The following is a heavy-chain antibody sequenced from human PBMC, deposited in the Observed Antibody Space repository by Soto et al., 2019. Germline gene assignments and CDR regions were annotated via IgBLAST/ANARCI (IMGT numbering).Heavy chain of an antibody. J-gene: IGHJ6*02. CDR1: GGTFSSYA. V-gene: IGHV1-69*06. CDR3: ARDGYSYGYKAEYYYYYGMDV. Sequence: QVQLVQSGAEVKKPGSSVKVSCKASGGTFSSYAISWVRQAPGQGLEWMGGIIPIFGTANYAQKFQGRVTITADKSTSTAYMELSSLRSEDTAVYYCARDGYSYGYKAEYYYYYGMDVWGQGTTVTVSS. CDR2: IIPIFGTA. D-gene: IGHD5-18*01.